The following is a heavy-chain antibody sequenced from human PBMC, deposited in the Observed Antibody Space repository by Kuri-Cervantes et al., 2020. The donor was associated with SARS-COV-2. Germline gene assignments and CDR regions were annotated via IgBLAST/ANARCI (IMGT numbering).Heavy chain of an antibody. CDR1: GFTFSSYS. CDR3: ARDRRDIVVVPAAMGDWFDP. D-gene: IGHD2-2*01. Sequence: GESLKISCAASGFTFSSYSMNWVRQAPGKGLEWVSSISSSSSYIYYADSVKGRFTISRDNAKNSLYLQMNSLRAEDTAVYYCARDRRDIVVVPAAMGDWFDPWGQGTLVTVSS. CDR2: ISSSSSYI. V-gene: IGHV3-21*04. J-gene: IGHJ5*02.